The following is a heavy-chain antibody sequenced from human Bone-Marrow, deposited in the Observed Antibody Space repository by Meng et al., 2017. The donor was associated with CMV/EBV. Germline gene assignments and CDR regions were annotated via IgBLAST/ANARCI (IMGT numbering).Heavy chain of an antibody. CDR1: GGSFSGYY. V-gene: IGHV4-34*01. J-gene: IGHJ4*02. Sequence: SETLSLTCAVYGGSFSGYYWSWIRQPPGKGLEWIGEINHSGSTNYNPSLKSRVTISVDTSKNQFSLKLSSVTAADTAVYYCARLGVTGYFDYWGQGTLVTSPQ. CDR2: INHSGST. D-gene: IGHD1-26*01. CDR3: ARLGVTGYFDY.